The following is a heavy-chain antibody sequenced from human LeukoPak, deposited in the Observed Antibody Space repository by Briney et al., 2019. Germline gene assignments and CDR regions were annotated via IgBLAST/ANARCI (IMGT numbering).Heavy chain of an antibody. CDR2: ISSRSSYI. V-gene: IGHV3-21*01. J-gene: IGHJ4*02. D-gene: IGHD2-21*02. CDR1: GFTFSSYS. Sequence: GGSLRLSCAASGFTFSSYSMNWVRQAPGKGLERASSISSRSSYINYADSVKGRFTISRDNAKNSLYLQMNSLRAEDTAVYYCAVHIVVVTATTPHYWGQGTLVTVSS. CDR3: AVHIVVVTATTPHY.